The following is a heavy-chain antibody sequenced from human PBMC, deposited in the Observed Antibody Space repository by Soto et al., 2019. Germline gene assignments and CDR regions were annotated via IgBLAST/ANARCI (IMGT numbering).Heavy chain of an antibody. CDR1: GGSFSGYY. V-gene: IGHV4-34*01. J-gene: IGHJ5*02. CDR2: INHSGST. D-gene: IGHD6-6*01. CDR3: ARAARLWKNWFDP. Sequence: SETVSLTCAVYGGSFSGYYWSWIRQPPGKGLEWIGEINHSGSTNYNPSLKSRVTISVDTSKNQFSLKLSSVTAADTAVYYCARAARLWKNWFDPWGQGTPVTVSS.